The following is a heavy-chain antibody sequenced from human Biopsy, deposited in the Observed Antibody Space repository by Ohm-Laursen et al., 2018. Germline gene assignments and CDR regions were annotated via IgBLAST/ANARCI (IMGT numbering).Heavy chain of an antibody. Sequence: SVKVSCKASGYTFTGYHVHWVRQAPGQGLEWMGWISVYNGNTDYPHKFQGRVTLTTDTSTSTAYMELRSLTSDDTAIYYCARDVVGRGASFFDFWGQGTSVTVSS. D-gene: IGHD1-26*01. CDR1: GYTFTGYH. J-gene: IGHJ4*02. CDR3: ARDVVGRGASFFDF. CDR2: ISVYNGNT. V-gene: IGHV1-18*04.